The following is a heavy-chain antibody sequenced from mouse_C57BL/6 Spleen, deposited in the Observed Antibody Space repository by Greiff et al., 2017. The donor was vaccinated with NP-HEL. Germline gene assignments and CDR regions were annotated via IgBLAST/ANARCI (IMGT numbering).Heavy chain of an antibody. Sequence: QVQLQQSGPGLVQPSQSLSITCTVSGFSLTSYGVHWVRQSPGKGLEWLGVIWSGGSTDYNAAFISRLSISKDNSKSQVFFKMNSLQADDTAIYYCARSPRIYDGYYPRLYYAMDYWGQGTSVTVSS. CDR3: ARSPRIYDGYYPRLYYAMDY. J-gene: IGHJ4*01. V-gene: IGHV2-2*01. D-gene: IGHD2-3*01. CDR2: IWSGGST. CDR1: GFSLTSYG.